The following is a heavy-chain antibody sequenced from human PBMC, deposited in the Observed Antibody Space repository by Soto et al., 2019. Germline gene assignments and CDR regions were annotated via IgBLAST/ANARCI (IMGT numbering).Heavy chain of an antibody. Sequence: QVQLQESGPGLVKPSQTLSLTCTVSGGSISSGGYYWSWIRQHPGKGLEWIGYIYYSGSTYYNPSLKGRVPXXLXTXXHQFSLKLSSVTAADTAVYYCARAITMVRGRWFDPWGQGTLVTVSS. J-gene: IGHJ5*02. V-gene: IGHV4-31*03. CDR1: GGSISSGGYY. CDR2: IYYSGST. CDR3: ARAITMVRGRWFDP. D-gene: IGHD3-10*01.